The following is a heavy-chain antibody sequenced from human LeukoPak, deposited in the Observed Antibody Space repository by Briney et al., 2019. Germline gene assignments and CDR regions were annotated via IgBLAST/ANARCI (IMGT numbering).Heavy chain of an antibody. CDR3: ARGLDRCSGGSCYSIYYYYYGMDV. D-gene: IGHD2-15*01. V-gene: IGHV4-34*01. CDR1: GGSFSGYY. J-gene: IGHJ6*02. CDR2: INHSGST. Sequence: SETLSLTCAVYGGSFSGYYWSWIRQPPGKGLEWIGEINHSGSTNYNPSLKSRVTISVDTSKNQFSLKLSSVTAADTAVYYCARGLDRCSGGSCYSIYYYYYGMDVWGQGTTVTVSS.